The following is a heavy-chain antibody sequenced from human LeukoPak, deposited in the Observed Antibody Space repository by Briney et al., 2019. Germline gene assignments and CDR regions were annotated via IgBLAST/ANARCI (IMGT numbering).Heavy chain of an antibody. CDR2: ISGGGNSA. V-gene: IGHV3-23*01. D-gene: IGHD1-26*01. CDR3: AKRDGVGTTKTFDY. CDR1: GFTFNNYA. Sequence: HPGGSLRLSCAASGFTFNNYAMSWVRQAAGKGLEWVSTISGGGNSASYADSVKGRFTISRDNSKNTLYLRMSSLRGEDTAVYYCAKRDGVGTTKTFDYWGQGTLVTVSS. J-gene: IGHJ4*02.